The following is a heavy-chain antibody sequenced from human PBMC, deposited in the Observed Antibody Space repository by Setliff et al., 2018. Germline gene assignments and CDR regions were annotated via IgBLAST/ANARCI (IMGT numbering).Heavy chain of an antibody. J-gene: IGHJ5*02. CDR2: IYYGGST. D-gene: IGHD6-19*01. CDR1: GGSISDYY. Sequence: SETLSLTCTVSGGSISDYYWSWIRQAPGKGLEWIGYIYYGGSTNYNPSLNSRVAISVDTSRNQFSLNLTSVTAADTAVYYCAVDHVTNIAESGYGYTRIDPWGQGIPVTVSS. CDR3: AVDHVTNIAESGYGYTRIDP. V-gene: IGHV4-59*08.